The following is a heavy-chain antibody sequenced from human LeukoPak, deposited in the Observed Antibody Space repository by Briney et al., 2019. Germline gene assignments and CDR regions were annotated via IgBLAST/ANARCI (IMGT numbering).Heavy chain of an antibody. J-gene: IGHJ4*02. CDR1: GFTFSSYA. D-gene: IGHD3-10*01. V-gene: IGHV3-23*01. CDR2: ISGSGGST. Sequence: PGGSLRLSCAASGFTFSSYAMSWVRQAPGKGLEWVSVISGSGGSTSNVDSVKGRFTISRDNSKNTLYLQMNSLRAEDTAVFYCARARTDVSGSSPHYFDYWGRGTLVTVSS. CDR3: ARARTDVSGSSPHYFDY.